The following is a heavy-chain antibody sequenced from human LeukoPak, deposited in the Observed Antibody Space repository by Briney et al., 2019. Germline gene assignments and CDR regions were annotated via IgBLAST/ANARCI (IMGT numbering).Heavy chain of an antibody. CDR3: ASLKVGATDY. V-gene: IGHV4-34*01. D-gene: IGHD1-26*01. Sequence: SETLSLTCAVYGGSFSGYYLSWIRQPPGKGLEWIGEINHSGSTNYNPSLKSRVTISVDTSKNQFSLKLSSVTAADTAVYYCASLKVGATDYWGQGTLVTVSS. CDR2: INHSGST. CDR1: GGSFSGYY. J-gene: IGHJ4*02.